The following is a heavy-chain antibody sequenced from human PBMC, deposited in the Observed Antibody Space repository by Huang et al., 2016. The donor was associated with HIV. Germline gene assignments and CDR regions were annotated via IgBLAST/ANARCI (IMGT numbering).Heavy chain of an antibody. Sequence: QVQLVQSGAEVKKPGASVKVSCKASGYTFSNYDINWVRQAPGQGPEWMGWMNPNRGNTGYARKFQGRVTMTRSTSISTAYMELSRLRFEDTAVYYCATLPPVNYGRSGGRVRDYWGQGSLVTVSS. V-gene: IGHV1-8*01. CDR2: MNPNRGNT. D-gene: IGHD2-15*01. CDR3: ATLPPVNYGRSGGRVRDY. CDR1: GYTFSNYD. J-gene: IGHJ4*02.